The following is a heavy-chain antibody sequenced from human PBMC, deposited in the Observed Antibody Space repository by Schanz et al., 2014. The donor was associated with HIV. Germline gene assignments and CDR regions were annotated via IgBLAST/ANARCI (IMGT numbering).Heavy chain of an antibody. D-gene: IGHD2-15*01. CDR1: GGSSIGNY. Sequence: QVQLQQWGAGLLKPSETLSLTCAIYGGSSIGNYWSWIRQSPGKGLEWIGNINQSGSTTYNPSLKSRATMSIDTSETQFFLELTSVTAADTAVYYCARASRGGLPYTGGWYYFDFWGQGILVTVSS. V-gene: IGHV4-34*01. J-gene: IGHJ4*02. CDR2: INQSGST. CDR3: ARASRGGLPYTGGWYYFDF.